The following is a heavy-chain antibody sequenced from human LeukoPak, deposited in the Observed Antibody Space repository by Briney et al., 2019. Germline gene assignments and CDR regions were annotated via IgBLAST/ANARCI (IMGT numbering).Heavy chain of an antibody. V-gene: IGHV3-21*06. CDR1: GFAFSSQN. Sequence: GGSLRLSCATSGFAFSSQNMNWARQAPGKGLEWVSWISTSGDSIKSADSVAGRFTISRDNAKNSLYLQMNSLRVEDTAAYYCVKNGWFDFWGQGILVTVSS. CDR3: VKNGWFDF. D-gene: IGHD2-8*01. J-gene: IGHJ5*01. CDR2: ISTSGDSI.